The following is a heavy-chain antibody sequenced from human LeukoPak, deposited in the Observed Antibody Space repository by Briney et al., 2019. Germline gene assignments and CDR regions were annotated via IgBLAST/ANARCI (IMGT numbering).Heavy chain of an antibody. CDR3: ARLIWSGASAGMDV. Sequence: TLSLTWTASGGSISSGSYYWSWIRQHAGKGLEWIGRIYTSGSTNYNPSLKSRVTISVDTSKNQFSLKLGSVTAADTAVYYCARLIWSGASAGMDVWGQGTTVTVSS. CDR2: IYTSGST. V-gene: IGHV4-61*02. J-gene: IGHJ6*02. CDR1: GGSISSGSYY. D-gene: IGHD3-3*01.